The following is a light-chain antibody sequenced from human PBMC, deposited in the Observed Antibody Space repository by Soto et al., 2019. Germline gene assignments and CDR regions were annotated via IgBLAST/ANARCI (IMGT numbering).Light chain of an antibody. CDR1: TGTVTSDNY. J-gene: IGLJ2*01. CDR2: STM. Sequence: QTVVTQEPSLTVSPGGTVTLTCASSTGTVTSDNYPSWFQQKPGQAPRALIYSTMDKHSWTSARLSGYLLGGKAALTLSGVQPEDEAEYYCLLYYGGPVVFGGGTKVTVL. V-gene: IGLV7-43*01. CDR3: LLYYGGPVV.